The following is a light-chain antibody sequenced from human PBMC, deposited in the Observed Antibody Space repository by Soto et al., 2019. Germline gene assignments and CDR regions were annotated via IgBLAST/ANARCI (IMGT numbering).Light chain of an antibody. Sequence: DIQMTQSPSTLSASVGDRVTITCRASQSVFKWLAWYQQKPGKAPKLLLFDISSLESGDTSRFSGSGSVTEFTLTISSLHPDDFANYYCQQYNTYSTFGQGTKLEIK. CDR1: QSVFKW. CDR3: QQYNTYST. J-gene: IGKJ2*01. CDR2: DIS. V-gene: IGKV1-5*01.